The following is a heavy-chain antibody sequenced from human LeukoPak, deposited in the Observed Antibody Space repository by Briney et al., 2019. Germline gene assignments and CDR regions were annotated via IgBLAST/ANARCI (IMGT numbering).Heavy chain of an antibody. D-gene: IGHD1-14*01. V-gene: IGHV3-33*01. J-gene: IGHJ6*03. CDR3: ARDHRPEIQYYYMDV. CDR1: GFRFSNYG. CDR2: LLYDGNTK. Sequence: PGGSLRPSCAASGFRFSNYGMHWVRQAPGKGLEWVAALLYDGNTKHYADSVRGRFTISRDISKNTFYLQMNSLTAEDTAVYYCARDHRPEIQYYYMDVWGKGTTVAASS.